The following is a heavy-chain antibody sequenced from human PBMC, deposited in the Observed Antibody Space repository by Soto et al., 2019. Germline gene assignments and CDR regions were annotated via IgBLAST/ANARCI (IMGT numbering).Heavy chain of an antibody. D-gene: IGHD6-19*01. V-gene: IGHV4-34*01. J-gene: IGHJ4*02. Sequence: SETLSLTCAVYGGSFSGYYWSWIRQPPGMGLEWIGEINHSGSTNYNPSLKSRVTISVDTSKNQFSLKLSSVTAADTAVYYCARGGHPKEYSSGSYFFYSYWGQGTLVTVSS. CDR2: INHSGST. CDR3: ARGGHPKEYSSGSYFFYSY. CDR1: GGSFSGYY.